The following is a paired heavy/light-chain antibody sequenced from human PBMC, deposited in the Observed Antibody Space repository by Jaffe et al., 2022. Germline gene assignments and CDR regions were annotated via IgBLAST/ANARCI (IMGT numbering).Light chain of an antibody. Sequence: DIQMTQSPSSLSASVGDRVTITCRASQSISSYLNWYQQKPGKAPKLLIYAASSLQSGVPSRFSGSGSGTDFTLTISSLQPEDFATYYCQQSYSTLPMYTFGQGTKLEIK. CDR1: QSISSY. CDR3: QQSYSTLPMYT. J-gene: IGKJ2*01. CDR2: AAS. V-gene: IGKV1-39*01.
Heavy chain of an antibody. D-gene: IGHD3-3*02. CDR2: ISWNSGSI. Sequence: EVQLVESGGGLVQPGRSLRLSCAASGFTFDDYAMHWVRQAPGKGLEWVSGISWNSGSIGYADSVKGRFTISRDNAKNSLYLQMNSLRAEDTALYYCAKDKSHFWSGYYNNWFDPWGQGTLVTVSS. CDR3: AKDKSHFWSGYYNNWFDP. J-gene: IGHJ5*02. V-gene: IGHV3-9*01. CDR1: GFTFDDYA.